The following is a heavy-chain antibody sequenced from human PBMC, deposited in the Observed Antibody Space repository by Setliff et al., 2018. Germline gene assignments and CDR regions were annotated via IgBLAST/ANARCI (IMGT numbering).Heavy chain of an antibody. D-gene: IGHD2-15*01. J-gene: IGHJ3*02. CDR2: MNAHSGNS. CDR1: GYSFSDYD. V-gene: IGHV1-8*01. Sequence: GASVKVSCKASGYSFSDYDINWVRQAPGQGLEWMGWMNAHSGNSGCAQKFQGRVTMTEDTSTDTAYMELSSLRSEDTAVYYCATNSGGNTIDAFDIWGQGTMVTVSS. CDR3: ATNSGGNTIDAFDI.